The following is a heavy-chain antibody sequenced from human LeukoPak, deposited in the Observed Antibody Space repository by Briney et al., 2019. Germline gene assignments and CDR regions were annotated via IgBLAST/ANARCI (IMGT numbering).Heavy chain of an antibody. V-gene: IGHV5-51*01. CDR2: IYPGDSGT. D-gene: IGHD6-19*01. CDR3: ARGEGQWLVRSNLFDP. J-gene: IGHJ5*02. CDR1: GYSFISYW. Sequence: GEALLISCNGAGYSFISYWIIWWGQMPGKGLEWMGIIYPGDSGTRYSPSFPGQLTISADKYISTAYLQWSSLKDSDTAMYDCARGEGQWLVRSNLFDPWGQGTLVTVSS.